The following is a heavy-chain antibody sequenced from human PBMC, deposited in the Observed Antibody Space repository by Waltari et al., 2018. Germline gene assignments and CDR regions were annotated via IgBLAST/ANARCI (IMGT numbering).Heavy chain of an antibody. V-gene: IGHV4-38-2*01. D-gene: IGHD3-10*01. CDR2: IYHSGRT. J-gene: IGHJ4*02. CDR1: GYSNSSGYY. CDR3: ATLIVGSGSPYGDYFDY. Sequence: QVQLQESGPGLVKPSETLSLTCAVSGYSNSSGYYWGWIRQPPGKGLEWIGSIYHSGRTYHNPSLKSRVTISVDTSKNQFSLKLSSVTAADTAVYYCATLIVGSGSPYGDYFDYWGQGTLVTVSS.